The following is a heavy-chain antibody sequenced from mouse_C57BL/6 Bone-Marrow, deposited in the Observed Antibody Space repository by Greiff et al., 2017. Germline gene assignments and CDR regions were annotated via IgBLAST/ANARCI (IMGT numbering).Heavy chain of an antibody. J-gene: IGHJ4*01. CDR2: IDPDNGDT. V-gene: IGHV14-4*01. Sequence: VQLQQSGAELVRPGASVKLSCTASGFTITDDYMHWVKQRPEQGLEWIGRIDPDNGDTEYASKFQGKATITADTSSNTAYLQLSSLTSEDTAVYYCTTKGAIDYWGQGTSVTVSS. CDR3: TTKGAIDY. CDR1: GFTITDDY.